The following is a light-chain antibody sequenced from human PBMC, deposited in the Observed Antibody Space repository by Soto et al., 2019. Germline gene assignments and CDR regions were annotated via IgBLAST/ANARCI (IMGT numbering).Light chain of an antibody. CDR1: SSDLGSYKF. V-gene: IGLV2-23*01. Sequence: QSVLTQPASVSGSPGQSITISCTGTSSDLGSYKFVSWYQHHPGKAPKLMIYEGSKRPSGVSNRFSGSKSGNTASLTISGLQAEDEADYYCCSYAGSSTWIFGGGTKVTVL. CDR3: CSYAGSSTWI. J-gene: IGLJ2*01. CDR2: EGS.